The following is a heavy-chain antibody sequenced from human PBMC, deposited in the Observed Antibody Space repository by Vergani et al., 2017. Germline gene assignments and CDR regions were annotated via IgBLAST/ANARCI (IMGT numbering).Heavy chain of an antibody. CDR2: ISSSGSTI. Sequence: VQLLQSEGAVVQPGGSLRLSCAASGFTFSDYYMSWIRQAPGKGLEWVSYISSSGSTIYYADSVKGRFTISRDNAKNSLYLQMNSLRAEDTAVYYCARDFPAGGLVVITTDAFDIWGQGTMVTVSS. J-gene: IGHJ3*02. CDR1: GFTFSDYY. CDR3: ARDFPAGGLVVITTDAFDI. V-gene: IGHV3-11*01. D-gene: IGHD3-22*01.